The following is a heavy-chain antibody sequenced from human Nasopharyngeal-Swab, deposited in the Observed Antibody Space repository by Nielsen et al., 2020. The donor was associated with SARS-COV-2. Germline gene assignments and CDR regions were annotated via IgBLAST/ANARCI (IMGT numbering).Heavy chain of an antibody. D-gene: IGHD1-26*01. CDR3: AKPISSGVGATTSDY. Sequence: GESLKISCAASGFTFSSYAMSWVRQAPGKGLEWVSAISGSGGSTYYADSVKGRFTISRDNSKNTLYLQMNSPRAEDTAVYYCAKPISSGVGATTSDYWGQGTLVTVSS. J-gene: IGHJ4*02. CDR2: ISGSGGST. CDR1: GFTFSSYA. V-gene: IGHV3-23*01.